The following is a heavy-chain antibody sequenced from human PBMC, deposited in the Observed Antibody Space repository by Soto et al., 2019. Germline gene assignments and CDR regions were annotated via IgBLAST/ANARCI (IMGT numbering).Heavy chain of an antibody. D-gene: IGHD5-18*01. J-gene: IGHJ4*02. CDR2: INHSGST. Sequence: QVQLQQWGAGLLKPSETLSLTCAVYGGSFSGYYWSWIRQPPGKGLEWIGDINHSGSTNYNPSLKSRVTISVDTSKNQFSLKLSSVTAADTAVYYCARGSGWTAMGHYFDYWGQGTLVTVSS. V-gene: IGHV4-34*01. CDR3: ARGSGWTAMGHYFDY. CDR1: GGSFSGYY.